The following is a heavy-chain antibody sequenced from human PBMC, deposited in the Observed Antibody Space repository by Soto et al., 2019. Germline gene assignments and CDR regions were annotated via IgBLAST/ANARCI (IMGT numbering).Heavy chain of an antibody. CDR3: ATIVGANDY. D-gene: IGHD1-26*01. J-gene: IGHJ4*02. CDR2: IYSSGSA. V-gene: IGHV4-4*07. CDR1: RASIYTYS. Sequence: TLSLTCTVSRASIYTYSWTWIRQPAGKGLQWIGHIYSSGSANYSPSLKSRVSMSVDSSKNQISLKLSSVTAADTAVYYCATIVGANDYWGQGTLVTVSS.